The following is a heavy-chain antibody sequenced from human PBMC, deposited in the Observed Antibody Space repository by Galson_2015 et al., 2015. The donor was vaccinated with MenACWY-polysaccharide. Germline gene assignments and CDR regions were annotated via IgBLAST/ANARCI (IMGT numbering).Heavy chain of an antibody. Sequence: SLRLSCAASGLSFSDYYMSLIRQAPGKGLECVSYISTSGRTIYYADSVKGRFTISGDNAKNSLYLQMNSLRAEDTAVYYCASVHYWSFDYWGQGTLVTVSS. CDR2: ISTSGRTI. CDR1: GLSFSDYY. V-gene: IGHV3-11*01. D-gene: IGHD2-8*02. CDR3: ASVHYWSFDY. J-gene: IGHJ4*02.